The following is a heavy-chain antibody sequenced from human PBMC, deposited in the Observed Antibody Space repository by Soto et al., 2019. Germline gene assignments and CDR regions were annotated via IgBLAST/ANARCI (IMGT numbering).Heavy chain of an antibody. J-gene: IGHJ3*02. V-gene: IGHV2-70*01. D-gene: IGHD2-15*01. CDR2: IDWDDDK. CDR1: GFSLSTSGMC. Sequence: SGPTLVNPTQTLTLTCTFSGFSLSTSGMCVSWIRQPPGKALEWLALIDWDDDKYYSTSLKTRLTISKDTSKNQVVLTVTNMDPVDTATYYCARIRRWVAGDAFDIWGQGTMVTVSS. CDR3: ARIRRWVAGDAFDI.